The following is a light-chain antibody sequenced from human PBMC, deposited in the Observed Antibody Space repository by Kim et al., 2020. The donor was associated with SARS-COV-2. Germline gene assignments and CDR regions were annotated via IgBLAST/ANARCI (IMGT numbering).Light chain of an antibody. CDR1: QSVSSN. CDR3: QHYNNWPYT. V-gene: IGKV3-15*01. Sequence: SVSPRERATLSCRASQSVSSNLAWYQQKPGQAPRLLIYGASTRATGIPARFSGSGSGTEFTLTISSLQSEDFVVYYCQHYNNWPYTFGLGTKLEI. CDR2: GAS. J-gene: IGKJ2*01.